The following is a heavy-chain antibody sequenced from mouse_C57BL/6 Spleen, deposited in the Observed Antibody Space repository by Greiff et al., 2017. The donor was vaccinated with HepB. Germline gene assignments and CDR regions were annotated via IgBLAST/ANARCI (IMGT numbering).Heavy chain of an antibody. V-gene: IGHV14-1*01. CDR2: IDPEDGDT. J-gene: IGHJ2*01. Sequence: EVQLHQSGAELVRPGASVTLSCTASGFNLKDSYMPWVKQRPEQGLAWIGRIDPEDGDTEYAPKFQGQATMTADTSSNTAYLQRSSLTSEDTAVYYCTVDEDGGDWGQGTTLTVAS. CDR3: TVDEDGGD. CDR1: GFNLKDSY.